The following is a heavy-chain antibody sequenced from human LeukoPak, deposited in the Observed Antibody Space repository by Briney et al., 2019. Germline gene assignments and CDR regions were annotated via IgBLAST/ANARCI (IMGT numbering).Heavy chain of an antibody. Sequence: SETLSLTCAVYGGTFSDYYWSWIRQPPGKGLEWIGEINHNGATKYNPSLQSRVTISVDTSKNQFSLKLNSVTAADTAVYYCAKNNWFDPWGQGTLVTVSS. CDR3: AKNNWFDP. V-gene: IGHV4-34*08. CDR2: INHNGAT. J-gene: IGHJ5*02. CDR1: GGTFSDYY.